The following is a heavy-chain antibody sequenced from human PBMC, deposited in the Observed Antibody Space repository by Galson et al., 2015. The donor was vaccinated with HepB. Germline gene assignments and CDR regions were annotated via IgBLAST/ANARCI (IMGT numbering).Heavy chain of an antibody. CDR1: GYTFTSYA. Sequence: SVKVSCKASGYTFTSYAMHWVRQAPGQRLEWMGWINAGNGNTKYSQKFQGRVTITRDTSASTAYMELSSLRSEDTAVYYCARLLMVRGVIIPPFDYWGQGTLVTVSS. CDR2: INAGNGNT. D-gene: IGHD3-10*01. CDR3: ARLLMVRGVIIPPFDY. J-gene: IGHJ4*02. V-gene: IGHV1-3*01.